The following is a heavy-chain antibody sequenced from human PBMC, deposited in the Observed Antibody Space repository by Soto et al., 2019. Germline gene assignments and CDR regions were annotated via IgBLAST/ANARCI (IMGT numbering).Heavy chain of an antibody. J-gene: IGHJ6*03. CDR2: ISVDSSNT. D-gene: IGHD3-10*01. Sequence: ASVKVSCKASGYTFTKYSMHWVRQAPGQRLERMGWISVDSSNTQYSQKFQGRVNITRDTSASTAYMELSSLRSEDTAVYYCARDHFHGPGSYNHMDVWGKGTTVTVSS. CDR1: GYTFTKYS. CDR3: ARDHFHGPGSYNHMDV. V-gene: IGHV1-3*01.